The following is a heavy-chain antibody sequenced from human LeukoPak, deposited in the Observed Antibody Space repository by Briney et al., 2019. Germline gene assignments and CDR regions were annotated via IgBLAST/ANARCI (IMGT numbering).Heavy chain of an antibody. CDR3: ARTNGHVGARGDAFDI. V-gene: IGHV4-38-2*02. D-gene: IGHD1-26*01. CDR2: IYHSGST. Sequence: PSETLSLTCTVSGYSISSGYYWGWIRQPPGKGLEWIGSIYHSGSTYYNPSLKSRVTISVDTSKNQFSLKLSSVTAADTAVYYCARTNGHVGARGDAFDIWGQGTMVTVSS. CDR1: GYSISSGYY. J-gene: IGHJ3*02.